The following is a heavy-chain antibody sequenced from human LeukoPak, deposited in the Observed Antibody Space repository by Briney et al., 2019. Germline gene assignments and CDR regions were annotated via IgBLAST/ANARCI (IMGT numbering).Heavy chain of an antibody. CDR3: ARIVGIASRGYFDY. CDR2: IIPIFGTT. CDR1: GGTLSRYA. V-gene: IGHV1-69*13. J-gene: IGHJ4*02. Sequence: SVKVSFKASGGTLSRYAISWVRQAPGQGPEWMGGIIPIFGTTNYAQKFQGRVTITADESTSTAYMELSSLGSEGTSVYYCARIVGIASRGYFDYWGQGTLVTVSS. D-gene: IGHD3-10*01.